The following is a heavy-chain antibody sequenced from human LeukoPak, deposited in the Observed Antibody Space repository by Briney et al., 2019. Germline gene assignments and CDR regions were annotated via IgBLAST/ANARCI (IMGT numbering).Heavy chain of an antibody. V-gene: IGHV3-74*01. Sequence: PGGSLRLSCVASGFSFSNYWMYWGRQAPGKGLVWVSRINSGGSYTDYADSAKGRFTISRDNAKDTLYLQMNSLRADDTAVYYCARADNWQSGGAWGQGTLVSVSS. CDR2: INSGGSYT. D-gene: IGHD1-1*01. CDR1: GFSFSNYW. J-gene: IGHJ5*02. CDR3: ARADNWQSGGA.